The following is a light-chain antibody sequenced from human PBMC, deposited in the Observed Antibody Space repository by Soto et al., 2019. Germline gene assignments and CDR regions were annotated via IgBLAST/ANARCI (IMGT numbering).Light chain of an antibody. CDR3: SSYTSSSTLLV. CDR2: DVS. V-gene: IGLV2-14*01. J-gene: IGLJ1*01. CDR1: SSDVGGYNY. Sequence: QSALTQPASVSGSPEQSITISCTGTSSDVGGYNYVSWYQQHPGKAPKLMIYDVSNRPSGVSNRFSGSKSGNTASLTISGLQAEDEADYYCSSYTSSSTLLVFGTGTKLTVL.